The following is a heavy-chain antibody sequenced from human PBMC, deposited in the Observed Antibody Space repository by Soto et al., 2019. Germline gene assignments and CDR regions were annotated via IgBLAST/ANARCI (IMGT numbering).Heavy chain of an antibody. J-gene: IGHJ6*02. D-gene: IGHD5-12*01. CDR2: INSDGSST. Sequence: GGSLRLSCAASGFTFSSYWMHWVRQAPGKGLVWVSRINSDGSSTSYAESVKGRFTISRDNAKNTLYLQMNSLRAEDTAVYYCARADSGYAHGYYYYGMDVWGQGTTVTVSS. CDR1: GFTFSSYW. CDR3: ARADSGYAHGYYYYGMDV. V-gene: IGHV3-74*01.